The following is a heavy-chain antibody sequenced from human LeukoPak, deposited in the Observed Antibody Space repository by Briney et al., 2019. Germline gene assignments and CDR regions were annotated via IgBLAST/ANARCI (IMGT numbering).Heavy chain of an antibody. J-gene: IGHJ4*02. D-gene: IGHD3-22*01. CDR2: IYSGGST. CDR1: GFTFSSYA. V-gene: IGHV3-66*01. Sequence: PGGSLRLSCAASGFTFSSYAMHWVRQAPGKGLEWVSVIYSGGSTYYADSVKGRFTFYRDNSKNTLYLKMNSLRADDTAVYYCARDSITMIEQWGQGTLVTVSS. CDR3: ARDSITMIEQ.